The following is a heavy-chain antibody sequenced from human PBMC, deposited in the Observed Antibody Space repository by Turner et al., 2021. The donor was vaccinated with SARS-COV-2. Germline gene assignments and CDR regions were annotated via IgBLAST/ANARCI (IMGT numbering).Heavy chain of an antibody. CDR1: GFTSNIDW. V-gene: IGHV3-7*03. Sequence: EMQVVESGGGLVQPGGSLRLSCAVSGFTSNIDWMIWVRQAPGKGPEWVAGLKEYGGKKFYSESVKGRFTIGRDNAKNSLFLQMNILRAEDTAVYYCAKDGYDGIYCSGGSCYSGWFDAWGQGTLVTVSS. J-gene: IGHJ5*02. CDR3: AKDGYDGIYCSGGSCYSGWFDA. D-gene: IGHD2-15*01. CDR2: LKEYGGKK.